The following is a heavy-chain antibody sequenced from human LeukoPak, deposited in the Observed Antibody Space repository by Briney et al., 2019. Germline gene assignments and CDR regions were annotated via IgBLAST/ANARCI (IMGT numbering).Heavy chain of an antibody. CDR1: GFTFSTYA. V-gene: IGHV3-23*01. D-gene: IGHD6-13*01. Sequence: PGGSLRLSCAASGFTFSTYAMSWVRQAPGKGLEWVSAISGGIVTTYYADSVKGRFTISRDNSKNTLYLQMNSLRAEDTAVYYCAKVPSSWPTLNWGQGTLVTVSS. J-gene: IGHJ4*02. CDR2: ISGGIVTT. CDR3: AKVPSSWPTLN.